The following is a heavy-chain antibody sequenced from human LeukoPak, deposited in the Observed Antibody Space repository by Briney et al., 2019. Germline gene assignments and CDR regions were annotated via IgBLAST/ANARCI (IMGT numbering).Heavy chain of an antibody. J-gene: IGHJ3*02. CDR2: IYYTGST. CDR3: ARSFSGRGDAFDI. Sequence: PSETLSLTCTVPGGSIGSYYWSWIRQPPGKGLEWIGYIYYTGSTDYNPSLKSRATISVDTSKNQFSLTLSSVTAADTAVYYCARSFSGRGDAFDIWGQGTMVTVSS. D-gene: IGHD6-19*01. CDR1: GGSIGSYY. V-gene: IGHV4-59*01.